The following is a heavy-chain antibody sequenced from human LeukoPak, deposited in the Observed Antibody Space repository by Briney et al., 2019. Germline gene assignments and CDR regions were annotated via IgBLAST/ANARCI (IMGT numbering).Heavy chain of an antibody. CDR3: ARGPPNWGYDY. V-gene: IGHV1-8*01. J-gene: IGHJ4*02. CDR1: GYTFTSYD. CDR2: MSPNSGDT. D-gene: IGHD7-27*01. Sequence: ASVTVSCMASGYTFTSYDFNWVRQATGQRPEWMGWMSPNSGDTGYAQKFQDRVTMTRNTSISTAYMELSSLRSDDTAVYYCARGPPNWGYDYWGPGTLVTVSS.